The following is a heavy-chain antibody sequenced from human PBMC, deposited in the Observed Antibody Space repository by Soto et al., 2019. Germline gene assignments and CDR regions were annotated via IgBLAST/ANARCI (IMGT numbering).Heavy chain of an antibody. CDR1: GGSISSGGYY. CDR2: IYYSGST. CDR3: ASEYYYDTRGFDP. D-gene: IGHD3-22*01. V-gene: IGHV4-31*03. Sequence: SETLSLTCTVSGGSISSGGYYWSWIRQHPGKGLEWIGCIYYSGSTYYNPSLKSRVTISVDTSKNQFSLKLSSVTAADTAVYYCASEYYYDTRGFDPWGQGTLVTVSS. J-gene: IGHJ5*02.